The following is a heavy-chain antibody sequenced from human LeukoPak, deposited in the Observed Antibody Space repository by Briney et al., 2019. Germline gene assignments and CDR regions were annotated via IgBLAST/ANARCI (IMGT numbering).Heavy chain of an antibody. V-gene: IGHV3-74*01. CDR3: ARAPSEIGGYYPEYFRH. D-gene: IGHD3-22*01. CDR1: GFTFSTYW. CDR2: IKSDGST. Sequence: AGGSLRLSCAASGFTFSTYWMHWVSQAPGKGLVWVSRIKSDGSTNYADSVKGRFTISRDNAKNTVSLQMNSLRAEDTGVYYCARAPSEIGGYYPEYFRHWGKGTLVTVSS. J-gene: IGHJ1*01.